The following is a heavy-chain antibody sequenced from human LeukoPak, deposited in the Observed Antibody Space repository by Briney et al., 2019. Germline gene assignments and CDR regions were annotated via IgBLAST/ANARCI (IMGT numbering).Heavy chain of an antibody. J-gene: IGHJ4*02. CDR2: IYTSGST. CDR3: ARAGGVNYDFWSGYYGY. Sequence: SQTLSLTCTVSGGSISSGSYYWRWIRQPAGKGLEWLGRIYTSGSTNYNPSLKSRVTLSVDTSKYQFSLKLSSVTAADTAVYYCARAGGVNYDFWSGYYGYWGQGTLVTVSS. V-gene: IGHV4-61*02. CDR1: GGSISSGSYY. D-gene: IGHD3-3*01.